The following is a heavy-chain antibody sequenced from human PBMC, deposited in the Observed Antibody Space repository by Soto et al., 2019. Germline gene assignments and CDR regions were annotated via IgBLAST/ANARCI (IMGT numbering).Heavy chain of an antibody. CDR1: GFTFSSYS. Sequence: EVQLVESGGGLVQPGGSLRLSCAASGFTFSSYSMNWVRQAPGKGLEWVSYISSSSSTIYYADSVKGRFTISRDNAKNSLYLQMNSLRDEDTAVYYCASRGYYDSSGYKYFQQWGQGTLVTVSS. V-gene: IGHV3-48*02. CDR3: ASRGYYDSSGYKYFQQ. D-gene: IGHD3-22*01. CDR2: ISSSSSTI. J-gene: IGHJ1*01.